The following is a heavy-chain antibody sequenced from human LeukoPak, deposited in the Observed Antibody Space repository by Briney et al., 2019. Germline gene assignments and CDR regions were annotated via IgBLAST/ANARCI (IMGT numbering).Heavy chain of an antibody. CDR2: IYYSGST. CDR1: GGSISSYY. V-gene: IGHV4-59*01. D-gene: IGHD3-22*01. J-gene: IGHJ4*02. Sequence: SETLSLTCTASGGSISSYYWSWIRQPPGKGLEWIGYIYYSGSTNYNPSLKSRVTISVDTSKNQFSLRLSSVTAADTAVYYCARVTGYMIEDYFDYWGQGTLVTVSS. CDR3: ARVTGYMIEDYFDY.